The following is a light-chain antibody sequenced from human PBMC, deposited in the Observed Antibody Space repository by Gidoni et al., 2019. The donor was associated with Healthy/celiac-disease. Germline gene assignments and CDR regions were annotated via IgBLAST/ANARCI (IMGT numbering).Light chain of an antibody. V-gene: IGKV1-39*01. CDR1: QGISSY. J-gene: IGKJ3*01. Sequence: DIQMTQSPSSLSASVGDRVTITCRASQGISSYLAWYQQKPGKAPKPLIYAASSLQSGVPSRFSGSGSGKDLTRTIRSLKPENFEPYSAQHSKGTPMFTFXAXTKVDIK. CDR2: AAS. CDR3: QHSKGTPMFT.